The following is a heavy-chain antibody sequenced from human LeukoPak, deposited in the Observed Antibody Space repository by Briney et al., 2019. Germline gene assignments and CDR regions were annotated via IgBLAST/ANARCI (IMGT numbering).Heavy chain of an antibody. CDR2: IIPMSDTA. V-gene: IGHV1-69*06. J-gene: IGHJ3*02. CDR1: GGTFNSYA. Sequence: SVKVSCKASGGTFNSYAISWVRQAPGQGLEWMGGIIPMSDTANYPQKFRGRLTITADIPTSTVYMELSSLRSEDTAVYYCAHLNLIAVAGTGAFDIWGQGTMVTVSS. D-gene: IGHD6-19*01. CDR3: AHLNLIAVAGTGAFDI.